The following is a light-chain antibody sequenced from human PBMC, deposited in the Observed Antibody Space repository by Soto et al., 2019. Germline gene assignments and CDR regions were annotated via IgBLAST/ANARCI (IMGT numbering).Light chain of an antibody. V-gene: IGLV2-14*01. CDR1: SSDVGGYSY. CDR2: DVS. Sequence: QSALTQPASVSGSPGQSITISCTGTSSDVGGYSYVSWYQQHPGKAPKLMIYDVSSRPSGVSNRFSGSKSGNTASLTISGLQAEDEDDYYCSSYTSSSTLVFGGGTKLTVL. CDR3: SSYTSSSTLV. J-gene: IGLJ2*01.